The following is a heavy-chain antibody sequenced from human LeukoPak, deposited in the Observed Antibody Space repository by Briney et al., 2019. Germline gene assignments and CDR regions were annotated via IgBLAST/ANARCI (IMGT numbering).Heavy chain of an antibody. Sequence: SETLSLTCAVYGGSFSGYYWSWIRQPPGKGLEWIGEINHSGSTNYNPSLKSRVTISVDTSKNQFSLKLGSVTAADTAVYYCARGSPRAAGTFDYWGQGTLVTVSS. CDR3: ARGSPRAAGTFDY. V-gene: IGHV4-34*01. J-gene: IGHJ4*02. CDR1: GGSFSGYY. CDR2: INHSGST. D-gene: IGHD6-13*01.